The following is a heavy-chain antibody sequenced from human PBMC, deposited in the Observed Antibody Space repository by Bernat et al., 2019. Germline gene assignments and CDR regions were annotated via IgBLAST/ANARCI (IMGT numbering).Heavy chain of an antibody. V-gene: IGHV3-53*05. Sequence: EVQLVETGGGLIQPGGSLRLSCAASGFTVSSNYMSWVRQAPGKGLDWVSVIYSGGNAYYADSVKGRFTISRDNSKNTLYLQMTGLRAEGTAVYYCARGGCSGGSCYSLYYRGQGALVSVSS. CDR2: IYSGGNA. J-gene: IGHJ4*02. D-gene: IGHD2-15*01. CDR3: ARGGCSGGSCYSLYY. CDR1: GFTVSSNY.